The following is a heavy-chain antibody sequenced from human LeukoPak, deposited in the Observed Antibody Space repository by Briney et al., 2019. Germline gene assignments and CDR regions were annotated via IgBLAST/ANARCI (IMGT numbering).Heavy chain of an antibody. CDR1: GFPFSSYW. V-gene: IGHV3-74*01. CDR2: INSDGSST. D-gene: IGHD2-2*01. J-gene: IGHJ4*02. Sequence: GGSLRLSCAASGFPFSSYWMHWVRQAPGKGLVWVSRINSDGSSTSYADSVKGRFTISRDDAKNTLYLQMNSLRADDTALYYCVRGYCSSTTCPLDYWGQGTLVTVSS. CDR3: VRGYCSSTTCPLDY.